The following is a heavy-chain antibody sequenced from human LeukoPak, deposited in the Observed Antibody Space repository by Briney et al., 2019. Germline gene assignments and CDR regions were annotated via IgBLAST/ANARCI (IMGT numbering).Heavy chain of an antibody. CDR1: GYTFTGYY. CDR3: ARDLSRYDFWSGPRSDY. Sequence: AASVKVSCKASGYTFTGYYMHWVRQAPGQGLEWMGWINPNSGGTNYAQKFQGRVTMTRDTSISTAYMELSRLRSDDTAVYYCARDLSRYDFWSGPRSDYWGQGTLVTVSS. D-gene: IGHD3-3*01. CDR2: INPNSGGT. V-gene: IGHV1-2*02. J-gene: IGHJ4*02.